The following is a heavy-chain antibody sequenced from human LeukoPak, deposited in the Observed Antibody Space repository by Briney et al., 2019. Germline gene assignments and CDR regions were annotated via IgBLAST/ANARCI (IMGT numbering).Heavy chain of an antibody. CDR2: ISSSGSYI. J-gene: IGHJ4*02. CDR1: RFTFSSYS. D-gene: IGHD5-12*01. CDR3: ARDLVVRNYGGDIGFDY. Sequence: PGGSLRLSCAASRFTFSSYSMNWVRQAPGKGLGWVSSISSSGSYIYYADSVKGRFTISRDNAKNSLYLQMNSLRAEDTAVYYCARDLVVRNYGGDIGFDYWGQGTLVTVSS. V-gene: IGHV3-21*01.